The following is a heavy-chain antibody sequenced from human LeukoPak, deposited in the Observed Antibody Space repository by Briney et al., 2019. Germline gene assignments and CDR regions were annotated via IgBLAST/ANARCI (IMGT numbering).Heavy chain of an antibody. CDR3: ARGRPGYDFWSGYYTPYYFDY. D-gene: IGHD3-3*01. V-gene: IGHV4-34*01. Sequence: SETLSLTCAVYGGSFSGYYWSWIRQPPGKGLEWIGEINHSGSTNYNPSLKSRVTISVGTSKNQFSLKLSSVTAADTAVYYCARGRPGYDFWSGYYTPYYFDYWGQGTLVTVSS. J-gene: IGHJ4*02. CDR1: GGSFSGYY. CDR2: INHSGST.